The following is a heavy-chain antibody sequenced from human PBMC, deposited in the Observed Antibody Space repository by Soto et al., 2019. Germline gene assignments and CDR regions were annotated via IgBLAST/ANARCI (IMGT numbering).Heavy chain of an antibody. D-gene: IGHD3-22*01. CDR3: ARRTHESRYEYDSSCHQDE. CDR1: GYTFTSYG. V-gene: IGHV1-18*04. CDR2: ISAYNGNT. J-gene: IGHJ4*02. Sequence: GDSLKVSCTASGYTFTSYGISWVRQAPGQGLEWMGWISAYNGNTNYAQKLQGRVTMTTDTSTSTAYMELRSLRSDDTAVYYCARRTHESRYEYDSSCHQDEWGQGSLVTV.